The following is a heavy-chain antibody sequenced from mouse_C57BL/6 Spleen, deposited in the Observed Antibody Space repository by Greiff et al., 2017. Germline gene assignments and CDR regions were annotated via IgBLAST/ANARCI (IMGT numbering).Heavy chain of an antibody. CDR3: ARRGIREYFDY. J-gene: IGHJ2*01. CDR2: ISSGGSYT. V-gene: IGHV5-6*02. CDR1: GFTFSSYG. Sequence: EVKLVESGGDLVKPGGSLKLSCAASGFTFSSYGMSWVRQTPDKRLEWVATISSGGSYTYYPDSVKGRFTISRDNAKNTLYLQMSSLKSEDTAMYYGARRGIREYFDYWGQGTTLTVSS. D-gene: IGHD2-4*01.